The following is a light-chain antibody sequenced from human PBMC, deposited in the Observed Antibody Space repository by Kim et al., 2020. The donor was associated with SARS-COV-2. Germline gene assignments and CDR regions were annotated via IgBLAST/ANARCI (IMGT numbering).Light chain of an antibody. CDR1: SNNVGNRG. J-gene: IGLJ2*01. Sequence: QAGLTQPPSVSKDLRQTATLTCTGNSNNVGNRGAAWLQQHQGHPPKLLSYRNNNRPSGISERFSASRSGNTASLTIIGLQPEDEADYFCSTWDSSLSDVVLGGGTQLTVL. V-gene: IGLV10-54*01. CDR3: STWDSSLSDVV. CDR2: RNN.